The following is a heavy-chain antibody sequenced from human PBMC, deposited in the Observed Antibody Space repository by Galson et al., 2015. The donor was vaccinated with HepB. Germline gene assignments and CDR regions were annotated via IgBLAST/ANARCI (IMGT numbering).Heavy chain of an antibody. D-gene: IGHD5-24*01. CDR3: ASTDGRGWYYYGMDV. CDR2: IYPGDSDT. J-gene: IGHJ6*02. V-gene: IGHV5-51*01. CDR1: GYSFTNYW. Sequence: QSGAEVKKPGESLKIPCKGSGYSFTNYWITWVRQMPGKGLEWMGIIYPGDSDTRYSPSFQGQVTISADKSISTAYLQWSSLKASDTAMYFCASTDGRGWYYYGMDVWSQGTTVTVSS.